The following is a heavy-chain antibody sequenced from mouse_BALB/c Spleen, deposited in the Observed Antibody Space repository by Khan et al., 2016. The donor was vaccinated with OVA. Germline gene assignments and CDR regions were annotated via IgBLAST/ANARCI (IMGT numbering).Heavy chain of an antibody. Sequence: EVQLQESGAELGRPGSSVKLSCKTSGSTFTSYGIKWVKQRPGQGLEWIGYIYPGNGYTEYNEKFQGKAILTSDTSSSTAYMQLRSLTSEDSAIYVCTTAYDRYYFDYWGQGTTLTVSS. CDR3: TTAYDRYYFDY. V-gene: IGHV1S134*01. D-gene: IGHD2-12*01. J-gene: IGHJ2*01. CDR1: GSTFTSYG. CDR2: IYPGNGYT.